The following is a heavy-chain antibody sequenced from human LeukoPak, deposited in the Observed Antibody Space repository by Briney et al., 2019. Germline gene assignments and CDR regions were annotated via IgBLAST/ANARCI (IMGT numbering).Heavy chain of an antibody. CDR2: ISGSGGST. D-gene: IGHD6-13*01. Sequence: GGSLRLSCAAAGFTFSSDAMSWVRQAPGKELEWVSAISGSGGSTYYADSVKGRFTISRDNSKNTLYLQMNSLRAEDTAVYYCAKNPYSSSWYNNWFDPRGQGTLVTVSS. V-gene: IGHV3-23*01. CDR3: AKNPYSSSWYNNWFDP. J-gene: IGHJ5*02. CDR1: GFTFSSDA.